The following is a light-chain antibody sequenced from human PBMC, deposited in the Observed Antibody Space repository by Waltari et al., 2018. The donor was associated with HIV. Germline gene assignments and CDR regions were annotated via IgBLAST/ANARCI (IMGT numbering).Light chain of an antibody. J-gene: IGLJ2*01. CDR1: SSNIGNNH. CDR3: GTWDSSLSAVV. CDR2: DNY. V-gene: IGLV1-51*01. Sequence: QSVLTQAPSVSAAPGQKVTISCSGSSSNIGNNHVYWYQQLPGTAPKLLIYDNYKRPSGIPDRFSGSKSGTSATLGITGLQTGDEADYHCGTWDSSLSAVVFGGGTKLTVL.